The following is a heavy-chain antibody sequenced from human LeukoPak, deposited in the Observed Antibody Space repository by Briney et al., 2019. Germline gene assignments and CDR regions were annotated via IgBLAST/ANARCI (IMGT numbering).Heavy chain of an antibody. J-gene: IGHJ4*02. D-gene: IGHD3-10*01. CDR3: ARDFTGGVYFDS. Sequence: GGSLRLSCAASGFTFSSFKMTWVRQAPGKGLEWVASISPSSTYIYYEDSLKGRVTVSRDNAKSLLFLHMSSLRPDDTAVYYCARDFTGGVYFDSWGQGALVSVSS. CDR2: ISPSSTYI. V-gene: IGHV3-21*06. CDR1: GFTFSSFK.